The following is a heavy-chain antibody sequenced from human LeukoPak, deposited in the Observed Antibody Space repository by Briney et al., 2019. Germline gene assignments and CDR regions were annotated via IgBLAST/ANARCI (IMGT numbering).Heavy chain of an antibody. Sequence: SETLSLTCTVSGGSITSYYWSWIRQPPGKGLEWIGYVYYSGSTNYNPSLKSRVTISVDTSKNQFSLKLSSVTAADTAVYYCARGGGISHYYYYMDVWGKGTTVTISS. V-gene: IGHV4-59*01. J-gene: IGHJ6*03. CDR2: VYYSGST. CDR3: ARGGGISHYYYYMDV. CDR1: GGSITSYY. D-gene: IGHD6-13*01.